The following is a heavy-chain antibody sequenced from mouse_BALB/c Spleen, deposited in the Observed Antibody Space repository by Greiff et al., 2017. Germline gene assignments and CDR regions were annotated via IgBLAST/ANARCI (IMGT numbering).Heavy chain of an antibody. Sequence: QVQLKESGAELMKPGASVKISCKATGYTFSSYWIEWVKQRPGHGLEWIGEILPGSGSTNYNEKFKGKATFTADTSSNTAYMQLSSLTSEDSAVYYCARYGNYPAYWGQGTLVTVSA. J-gene: IGHJ3*01. V-gene: IGHV1-9*01. CDR1: GYTFSSYW. CDR2: ILPGSGST. D-gene: IGHD2-1*01. CDR3: ARYGNYPAY.